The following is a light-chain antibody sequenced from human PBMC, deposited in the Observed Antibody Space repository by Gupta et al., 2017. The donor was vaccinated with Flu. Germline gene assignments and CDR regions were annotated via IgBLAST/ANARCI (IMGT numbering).Light chain of an antibody. CDR2: KAS. J-gene: IGKJ3*01. V-gene: IGKV1-5*03. CDR1: QSISSW. Sequence: DIQTTQSPSTLSASVGDRVTITCRASQSISSWLAWYQQKPGKAPKILIYKASSLESGVPSRFSGSGSGTEFTLTISSLQPDDFANYYCQQYNNLFTFGPGTTVDIK. CDR3: QQYNNLFT.